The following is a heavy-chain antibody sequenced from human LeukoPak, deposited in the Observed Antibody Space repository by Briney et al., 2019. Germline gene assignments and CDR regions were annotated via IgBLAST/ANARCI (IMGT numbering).Heavy chain of an antibody. CDR1: GCTFSSYS. J-gene: IGHJ4*02. D-gene: IGHD6-19*01. V-gene: IGHV3-21*01. CDR3: AREEHSSGWYVFPMDY. Sequence: GGSLRLSCAASGCTFSSYSMNWVRQAPGKGLEWVSSISSSSSYIYYADSVKGRFTISRDNAKNSLYLQMNSLRAEDTAVYYCAREEHSSGWYVFPMDYWGQGTLVTVSS. CDR2: ISSSSSYI.